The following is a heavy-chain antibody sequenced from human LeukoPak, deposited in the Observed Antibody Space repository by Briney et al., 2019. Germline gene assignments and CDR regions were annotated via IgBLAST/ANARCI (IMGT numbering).Heavy chain of an antibody. CDR1: GFIFSNAW. CDR3: TTQGTSATGRVDY. Sequence: GGSLRLSCAASGFIFSNAWMTWVRQAPGKGLEWVGRIKSKTDAGATDYAAPVKGRFTILRDDSKNTLYLQMNSLRTEDTAVYYCTTQGTSATGRVDYWGQGTLVTVSS. J-gene: IGHJ4*02. CDR2: IKSKTDAGAT. V-gene: IGHV3-15*01. D-gene: IGHD1-26*01.